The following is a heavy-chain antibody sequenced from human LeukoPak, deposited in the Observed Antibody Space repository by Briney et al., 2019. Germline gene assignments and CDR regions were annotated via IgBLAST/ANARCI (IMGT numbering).Heavy chain of an antibody. Sequence: PGGSLRLSCVVSGFTFSDYAMSWVRQAPEKGLDWVSVISGSAHKIRYADSVKGRFTISRDNSENTVYLQTNNLRAEDTALYYCAGRPTGYSSGYVYWGQGALVTVSS. CDR1: GFTFSDYA. CDR3: AGRPTGYSSGYVY. CDR2: ISGSAHKI. D-gene: IGHD5-18*01. J-gene: IGHJ4*02. V-gene: IGHV3-23*01.